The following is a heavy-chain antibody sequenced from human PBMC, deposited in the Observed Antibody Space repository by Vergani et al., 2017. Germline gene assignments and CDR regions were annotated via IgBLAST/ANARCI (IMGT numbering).Heavy chain of an antibody. CDR3: AKGSYYYDSSGYGY. J-gene: IGHJ4*02. Sequence: QVQLVESGGGVVQPGRSLRLSCAASGFTFSSYGMHWVRQAPGKGLEWVAVISYDGSNKYYADSVKGRFTISRDNSKNTLYLQMNSLRAEDTAVYYWAKGSYYYDSSGYGYWGQGTLVTVSS. CDR2: ISYDGSNK. V-gene: IGHV3-30*18. CDR1: GFTFSSYG. D-gene: IGHD3-22*01.